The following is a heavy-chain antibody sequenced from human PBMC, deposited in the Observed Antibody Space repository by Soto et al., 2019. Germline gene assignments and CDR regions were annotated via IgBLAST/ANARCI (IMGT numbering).Heavy chain of an antibody. V-gene: IGHV4-59*01. CDR3: ARVSYYGSGRLIPVDYWFDP. J-gene: IGHJ5*02. Sequence: QVQLQESGPGLVKPSETLSLTCTVSGGSISSYYWSWIRQPPGKGLEWIGYIYYSGSTNYNPSLKSRVTISVDTSKNQFSLKLSSVTAADTAVYYCARVSYYGSGRLIPVDYWFDPWGQGTLVTVSS. CDR2: IYYSGST. CDR1: GGSISSYY. D-gene: IGHD3-10*01.